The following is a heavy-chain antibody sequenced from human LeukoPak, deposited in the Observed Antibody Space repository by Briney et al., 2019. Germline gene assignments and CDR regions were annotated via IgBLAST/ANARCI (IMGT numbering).Heavy chain of an antibody. J-gene: IGHJ4*02. CDR1: GFTFSTYA. V-gene: IGHV3-23*01. CDR3: ARKLLEMAPNP. D-gene: IGHD5-24*01. CDR2: IGDSGDTT. Sequence: TGGSLRLSCVASGFTFSTYAMTWVRQAPGEGLEWVSAIGDSGDTTYYADSVKGRFTISRDNSKNTLYLQMNTLRADDTAVYYCARKLLEMAPNPGGQGTLVNVSS.